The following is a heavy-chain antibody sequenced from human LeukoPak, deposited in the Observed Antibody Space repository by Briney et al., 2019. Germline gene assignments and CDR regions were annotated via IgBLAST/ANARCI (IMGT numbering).Heavy chain of an antibody. J-gene: IGHJ4*02. CDR3: AKGDYPVGATPDY. Sequence: GGSLRLSCAASGFTFDDYAMHWVRQAPGKGLEWVSGISWNSGSIGYADSAKGRFTISRDNAKNSLYLQMNSLRAEDTALYYCAKGDYPVGATPDYWGQGTLVTVSS. D-gene: IGHD1-26*01. CDR1: GFTFDDYA. V-gene: IGHV3-9*01. CDR2: ISWNSGSI.